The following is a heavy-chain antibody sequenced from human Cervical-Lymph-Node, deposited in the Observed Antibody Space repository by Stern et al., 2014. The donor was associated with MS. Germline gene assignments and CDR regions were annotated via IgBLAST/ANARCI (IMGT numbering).Heavy chain of an antibody. V-gene: IGHV1-18*01. J-gene: IGHJ3*02. CDR1: GYTFTSNG. CDR3: GRDKDHGFDI. CDR2: ISAQTGST. Sequence: QVQLVQSGLEVKKPGASVKVSCKASGYTFTSNGISWVRQAPGQGLEWMGWISAQTGSTAYVQSFHDSFTKTTDPSTRTAFMEFGSLRSDETAMFYCGRDKDHGFDIWGQGTMVTISS.